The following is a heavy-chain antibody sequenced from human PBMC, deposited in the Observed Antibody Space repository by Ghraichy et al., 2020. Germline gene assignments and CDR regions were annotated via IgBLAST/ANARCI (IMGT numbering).Heavy chain of an antibody. D-gene: IGHD3-9*01. CDR1: GFTFRSFA. Sequence: GGSLRLSCAASGFTFRSFAMNWVRQAPGKGLEWVSHISASGGNTYSADSVMGRFTISRDNSKNVLSLQMNSLRAEDSALYFCAKSASDWYISYFDYWGQGTLVTVSS. J-gene: IGHJ4*02. CDR3: AKSASDWYISYFDY. V-gene: IGHV3-23*01. CDR2: ISASGGNT.